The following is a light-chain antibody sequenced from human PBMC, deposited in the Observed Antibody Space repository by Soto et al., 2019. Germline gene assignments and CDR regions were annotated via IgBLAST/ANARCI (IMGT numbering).Light chain of an antibody. CDR2: DVT. J-gene: IGLJ2*01. CDR3: CSYSGKFTFV. CDR1: IRDIGHFDY. Sequence: QSALTQPHSVSGSPGQSVSISCSGTIRDIGHFDYVSWYQQHPGKAPKLIIYDVTKRPSGVPDRFSGSKSGLTASLFISGLQTEDEADYFCCSYSGKFTFVFGGGTQLTVL. V-gene: IGLV2-11*01.